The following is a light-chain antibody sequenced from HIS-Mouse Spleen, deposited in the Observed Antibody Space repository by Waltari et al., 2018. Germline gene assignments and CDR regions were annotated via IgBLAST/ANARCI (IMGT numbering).Light chain of an antibody. J-gene: IGLJ2*01. CDR3: CSYAGSSTDVV. Sequence: QSALTQPASVSGSPGQSITISCPGTSSDVGRYNLVSLYQQHPGKAPKLMIYEGSKRPSGVSNRFSGSKSGNTASLTISGLQAEDEADYYCCSYAGSSTDVVFGGGTKLTVL. CDR2: EGS. CDR1: SSDVGRYNL. V-gene: IGLV2-23*01.